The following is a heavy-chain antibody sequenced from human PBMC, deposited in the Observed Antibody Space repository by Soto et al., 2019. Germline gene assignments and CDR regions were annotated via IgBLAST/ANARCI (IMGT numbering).Heavy chain of an antibody. CDR3: ARFPRATTVTSYPSYYYYGMDV. CDR1: GFSLSTSGMC. J-gene: IGHJ6*02. CDR2: IDWDDDK. D-gene: IGHD4-17*01. V-gene: IGHV2-70*01. Sequence: GSGPTLVNPTQTLTLTCTFSGFSLSTSGMCVSWIRQPPGKALEWLALIDWDDDKYYSTSLKTRLTISKDTSKNQVVLTMTNMDPVDTATYYCARFPRATTVTSYPSYYYYGMDVWGQGAPLTVS.